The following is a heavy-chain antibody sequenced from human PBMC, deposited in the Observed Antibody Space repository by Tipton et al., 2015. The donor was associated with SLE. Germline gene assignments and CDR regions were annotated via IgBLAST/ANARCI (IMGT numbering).Heavy chain of an antibody. CDR3: ARGGGWELWYFDY. Sequence: TLSLTCAVYGGSFSGYYWSWIRQPPGKGLEWIGEINRSGSTNYNPSLKSRVTISVDTSKNQFSLKLSSVTAADTAAYYCARGGGWELWYFDYWGQGTLVTVSS. CDR1: GGSFSGYY. J-gene: IGHJ4*02. CDR2: INRSGST. V-gene: IGHV4-34*01. D-gene: IGHD1-26*01.